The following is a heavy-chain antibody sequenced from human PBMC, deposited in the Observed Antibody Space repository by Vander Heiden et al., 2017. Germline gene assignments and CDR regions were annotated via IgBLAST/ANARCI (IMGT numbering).Heavy chain of an antibody. CDR2: IYYSGST. CDR1: GGSISSSSYY. V-gene: IGHV4-39*01. CDR3: ARVWAYCGGDCYPFDY. Sequence: QLQLQESGPGLVKPSETLSLTCTVSGGSISSSSYYWGWIRQPPGKGVEWIGSIYYSGSTYYNPSLKSRVTISVDTSKNQFSLKLSSVTAADTAVYYCARVWAYCGGDCYPFDYWGQGTLVTVSS. D-gene: IGHD2-21*02. J-gene: IGHJ4*02.